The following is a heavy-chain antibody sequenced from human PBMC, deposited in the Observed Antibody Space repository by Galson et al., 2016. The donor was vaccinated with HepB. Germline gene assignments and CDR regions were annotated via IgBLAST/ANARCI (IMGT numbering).Heavy chain of an antibody. D-gene: IGHD2-15*01. Sequence: SLRLSCAASGFTVRTDYMSWIRQSSAKGLESVSIIYASGKTFYTDSVKGRFIMSRDANTVSLQMSSLRVEDTAVYYCARGWTRLCWGRGTLVTVSS. V-gene: IGHV3-53*01. J-gene: IGHJ4*02. CDR1: GFTVRTDY. CDR2: IYASGKT. CDR3: ARGWTRLC.